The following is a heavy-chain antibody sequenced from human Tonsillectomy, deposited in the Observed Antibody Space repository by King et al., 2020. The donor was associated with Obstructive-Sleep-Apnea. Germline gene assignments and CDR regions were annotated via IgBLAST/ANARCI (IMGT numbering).Heavy chain of an antibody. V-gene: IGHV4-34*01. J-gene: IGHJ4*02. Sequence: VQLPQWGAGLLKPSETLSLTCAVYGGSFSGYYWSWIRQPPGKGLEWIGEINHSGSTNYNPSLKSRVTISVDTSKNQFSLKLSYVTAADTAVYYCARGGDDSSSYSSGQGTLVTVSS. CDR3: ARGGDDSSSYS. CDR1: GGSFSGYY. CDR2: INHSGST. D-gene: IGHD3-22*01.